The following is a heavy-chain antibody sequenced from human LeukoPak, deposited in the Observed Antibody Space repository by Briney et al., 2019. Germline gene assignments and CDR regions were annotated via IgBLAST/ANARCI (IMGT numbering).Heavy chain of an antibody. D-gene: IGHD1-26*01. CDR3: AREGTGSGDSFNI. CDR1: GFTFSSYE. Sequence: GGSLRLSCAASGFTFSSYEMNWVRQAPGKGLEWVSYISSSGSTIYYADSVKGRFTISRDNAKNSLYLQMNSLRAEDTAVYDCAREGTGSGDSFNIWGQGTMVTVSS. V-gene: IGHV3-48*03. CDR2: ISSSGSTI. J-gene: IGHJ3*02.